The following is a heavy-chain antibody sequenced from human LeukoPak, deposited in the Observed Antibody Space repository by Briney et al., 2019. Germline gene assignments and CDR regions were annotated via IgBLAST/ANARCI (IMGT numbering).Heavy chain of an antibody. CDR1: GGSISSSSYY. J-gene: IGHJ4*02. CDR3: ARVSPSVGARYLIHNTFDY. V-gene: IGHV4-39*07. Sequence: PSETLSLTCTVSGGSISSSSYYWGWIRQPPGKGLEWIGSIYYSGSTYYNPSLKSRVTISVDTSKNQFSLKLSSVTAADTAVYYCARVSPSVGARYLIHNTFDYWGQGTLVTVSS. D-gene: IGHD1-26*01. CDR2: IYYSGST.